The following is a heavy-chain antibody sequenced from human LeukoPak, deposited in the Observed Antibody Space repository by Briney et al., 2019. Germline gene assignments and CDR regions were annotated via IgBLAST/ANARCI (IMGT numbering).Heavy chain of an antibody. D-gene: IGHD6-13*01. CDR1: GFTFSSYW. J-gene: IGHJ4*02. Sequence: GGSLRLSCAASGFTFSSYWMHWIRQVPGKGLVWVSRINSDGSSTTYADSVKGRFTISRDNAKNTLYLQMNSLRAEDTAVYYCARGLRGYSSSCKDYWDQGTLVTVSS. CDR3: ARGLRGYSSSCKDY. V-gene: IGHV3-74*01. CDR2: INSDGSST.